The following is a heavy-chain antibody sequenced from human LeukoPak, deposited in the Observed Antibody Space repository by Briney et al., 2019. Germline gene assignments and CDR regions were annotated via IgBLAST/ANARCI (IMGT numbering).Heavy chain of an antibody. D-gene: IGHD6-13*01. J-gene: IGHJ4*02. CDR2: INTNTGNP. CDR1: GHTFTSYA. V-gene: IGHV7-4-1*02. Sequence: GASVKVSCKASGHTFTSYAMNWVRQAPGQGLEWMGWINTNTGNPTYAQGFTGRFVFSLDTSVSTAYLQISSLKAEDTAVYYCASLSYSSSWQGGSGYFDYWGQGTLVTVSS. CDR3: ASLSYSSSWQGGSGYFDY.